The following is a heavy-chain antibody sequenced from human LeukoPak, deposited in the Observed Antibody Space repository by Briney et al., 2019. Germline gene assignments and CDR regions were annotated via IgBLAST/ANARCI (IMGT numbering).Heavy chain of an antibody. J-gene: IGHJ4*02. V-gene: IGHV4-34*01. CDR1: GGSFSGYY. CDR2: INHSGST. Sequence: SETLSLTCAVYGGSFSGYYWSWIRQPPGKGLEWIGEINHSGSTNYNPSLKSRVTISVDTSKNQFSLKLSSVTAADTAVYYCAREITMIVVVSHGFDYWGQGTLVTVSS. CDR3: AREITMIVVVSHGFDY. D-gene: IGHD3-22*01.